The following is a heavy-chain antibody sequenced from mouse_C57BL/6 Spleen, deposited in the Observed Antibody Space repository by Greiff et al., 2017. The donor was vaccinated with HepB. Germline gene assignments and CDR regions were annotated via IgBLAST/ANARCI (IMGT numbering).Heavy chain of an antibody. Sequence: VQLQQSGAELVRPGASVKLSCKASGFTFTDYYINWVKQRPGQGLEWIARIYPGSGSTYYNETFKGKDTLTAEKSSSTAYMQLSSLTSEDSAVYFCARSESSGLAYWGQGTLVTVSA. J-gene: IGHJ3*01. CDR1: GFTFTDYY. CDR3: ARSESSGLAY. CDR2: IYPGSGST. D-gene: IGHD3-2*02. V-gene: IGHV1-76*01.